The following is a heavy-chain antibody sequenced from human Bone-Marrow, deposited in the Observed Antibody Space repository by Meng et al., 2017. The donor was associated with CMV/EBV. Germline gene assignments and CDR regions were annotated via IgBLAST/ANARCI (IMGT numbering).Heavy chain of an antibody. CDR1: GFTFSSYA. CDR3: ARDRPQIVLMVYASTYYYYYCLDV. D-gene: IGHD2-8*01. CDR2: ISYDGSNK. V-gene: IGHV3-30-3*01. J-gene: IGHJ6*02. Sequence: GESLKISCAASGFTFSSYAMHWVRQAPGKGLEWVAVISYDGSNKYYADSVKGRFTISRDNSKNTLYLQMNSLRAEDTAVYYCARDRPQIVLMVYASTYYYYYCLDVWVQGTTVTVS.